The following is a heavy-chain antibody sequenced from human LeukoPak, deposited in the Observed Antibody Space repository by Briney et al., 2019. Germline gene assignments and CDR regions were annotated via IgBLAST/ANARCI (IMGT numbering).Heavy chain of an antibody. J-gene: IGHJ4*02. Sequence: QPGGSLRLSCAASGFTFSSYAMHWVRQAPGKGLEWVAVISYDGSNKYYADSVKGRFTISRDNSKNTLYLQMNSLRAEDTAVYYCARGQIAAATLRFVRYVDYWGQGTLVTVSS. V-gene: IGHV3-30-3*01. CDR1: GFTFSSYA. CDR2: ISYDGSNK. CDR3: ARGQIAAATLRFVRYVDY. D-gene: IGHD6-13*01.